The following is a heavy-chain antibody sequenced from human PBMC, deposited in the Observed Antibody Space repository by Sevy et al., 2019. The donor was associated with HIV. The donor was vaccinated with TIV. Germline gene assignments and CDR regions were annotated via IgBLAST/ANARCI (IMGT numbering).Heavy chain of an antibody. Sequence: GGSLRLSCTASGFTFSSYSMNWVRQAPGKGLEWVSYISSGSGSIFYAGSVKGRFTISRDNAKNSLYLQMNSLRAEDTAVYYCTRERELTTLDYWGQGTLVTVSS. D-gene: IGHD4-4*01. J-gene: IGHJ4*02. CDR3: TRERELTTLDY. V-gene: IGHV3-48*01. CDR2: ISSGSGSI. CDR1: GFTFSSYS.